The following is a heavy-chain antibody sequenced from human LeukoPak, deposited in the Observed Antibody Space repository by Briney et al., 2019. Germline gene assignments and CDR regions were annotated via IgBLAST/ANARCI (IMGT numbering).Heavy chain of an antibody. Sequence: GGSLRLSCAASGFTFSSYSMNWVRQAPGKGLEWVSSISSSSSYIYYADSVKGRFTISRDNAKKSLYLQMNSLRAEDTAVYYCARVRWLQSPNDAFDIWGQGTMVTVSS. V-gene: IGHV3-21*01. J-gene: IGHJ3*02. CDR1: GFTFSSYS. CDR2: ISSSSSYI. D-gene: IGHD5-24*01. CDR3: ARVRWLQSPNDAFDI.